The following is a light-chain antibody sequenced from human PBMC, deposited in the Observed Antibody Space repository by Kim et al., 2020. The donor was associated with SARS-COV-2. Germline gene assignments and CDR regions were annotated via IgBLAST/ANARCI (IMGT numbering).Light chain of an antibody. CDR2: AAS. J-gene: IGKJ3*01. CDR1: QGISNW. CDR3: QQSYSLPPT. Sequence: ASVGDRVSNTCRASQGISNWLAWYQQKPGKAPKLLIYAASDLQSGVPSRFSGGGSGTYFTLTISSLQPEDFAIYYCQQSYSLPPTFGPGTKVDIK. V-gene: IGKV1-12*01.